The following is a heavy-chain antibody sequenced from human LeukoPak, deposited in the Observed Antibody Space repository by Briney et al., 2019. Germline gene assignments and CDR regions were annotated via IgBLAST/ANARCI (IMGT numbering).Heavy chain of an antibody. V-gene: IGHV3-11*01. CDR1: GFTFSDYY. CDR3: ARSSQQWLVRYWFDP. D-gene: IGHD6-19*01. Sequence: GGSLRLSCAASGFTFSDYYMSWIRQAPGKGLEWVSYISSSDSTIYYADSVKGRFTISRDNAKNSLYLQMNSLRAEDTAVYYCARSSQQWLVRYWFDPWGQGTLVTVSS. CDR2: ISSSDSTI. J-gene: IGHJ5*02.